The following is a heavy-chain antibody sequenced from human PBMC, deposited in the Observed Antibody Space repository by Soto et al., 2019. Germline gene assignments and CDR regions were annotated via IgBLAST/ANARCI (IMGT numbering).Heavy chain of an antibody. D-gene: IGHD4-17*01. CDR3: ATDRGGLRTPKVSRYYYGMDV. J-gene: IGHJ6*02. CDR1: GYTLTELS. CDR2: FDPEDGET. V-gene: IGHV1-24*01. Sequence: ASVKVSCKVSGYTLTELSMHWVRQAPGKGLEWMGGFDPEDGETIYAQKFQGRVTMTEDTSTDTAYMELSSLRSEDTAVYYCATDRGGLRTPKVSRYYYGMDVWGQGTTVTVSS.